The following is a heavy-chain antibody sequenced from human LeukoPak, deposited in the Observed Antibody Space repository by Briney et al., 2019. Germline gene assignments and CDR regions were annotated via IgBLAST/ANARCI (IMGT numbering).Heavy chain of an antibody. Sequence: GESLKISCKGSGYSFTSYWIGWVRQMPGKGLEWIGIIYPGESDTRYSQSFQGQVTISADKSNSTAYLQWSSLKASDTAMYYCARKSGRAFDIWGQGTMVTVSS. CDR1: GYSFTSYW. CDR2: IYPGESDT. CDR3: ARKSGRAFDI. D-gene: IGHD2-15*01. V-gene: IGHV5-51*01. J-gene: IGHJ3*02.